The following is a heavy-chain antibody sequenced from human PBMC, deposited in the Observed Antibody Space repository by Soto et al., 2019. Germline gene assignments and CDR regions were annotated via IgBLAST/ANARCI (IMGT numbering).Heavy chain of an antibody. CDR3: AKDRSYDTLNFQH. CDR2: ISWNSGRI. Sequence: EVQLVESGGGLVQPGRSLRLSCAASGFSFDDYAMHWVRQGPGKGLEWVSGISWNSGRIGYADSVKGRFTISRDNAKKFLYLQMNGLRPDDTALYYCAKDRSYDTLNFQHWGQGTLVTVSS. D-gene: IGHD3-22*01. V-gene: IGHV3-9*01. CDR1: GFSFDDYA. J-gene: IGHJ1*01.